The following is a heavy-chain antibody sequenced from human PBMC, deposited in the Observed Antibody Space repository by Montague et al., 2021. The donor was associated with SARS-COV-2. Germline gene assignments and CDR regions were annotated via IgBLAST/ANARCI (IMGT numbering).Heavy chain of an antibody. CDR3: ATLSRRTAAGTRDYFGLDV. J-gene: IGHJ6*02. CDR2: IFHSGTI. D-gene: IGHD6-13*01. Sequence: SETLSLTCRVSGDSISTSTWWTWVRQTPGKGLEWIGEIFHSGTINYNPSLKSRVSISVDKSNNQFSLRLSSLIAADTAVYYCATLSRRTAAGTRDYFGLDVWGQGPTVVVS. V-gene: IGHV4-4*02. CDR1: GDSISTSTW.